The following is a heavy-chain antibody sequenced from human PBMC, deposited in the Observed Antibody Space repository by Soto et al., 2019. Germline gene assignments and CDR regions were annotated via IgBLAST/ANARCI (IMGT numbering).Heavy chain of an antibody. Sequence: QPXESLLLSCAASGFTFSSYAMTWVRQAPGEGLEWVSVITNSGDDTLHGESVKGRFTIFRDNSKNTLYLQMNSLRAEDTAIYYCAKGSGGSYPGSRVFDFWGQGTRVTVSS. CDR1: GFTFSSYA. J-gene: IGHJ4*02. CDR2: ITNSGDDT. CDR3: AKGSGGSYPGSRVFDF. D-gene: IGHD1-26*01. V-gene: IGHV3-23*01.